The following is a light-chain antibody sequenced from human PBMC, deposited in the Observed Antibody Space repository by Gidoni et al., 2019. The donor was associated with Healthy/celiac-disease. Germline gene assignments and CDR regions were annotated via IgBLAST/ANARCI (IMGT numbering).Light chain of an antibody. J-gene: IGLJ2*01. CDR1: NIGSKN. Sequence: SYELTQPLPMSVALGQTARITCGGTNIGSKNGHGYQQKPGQAPVLILYRDGNRPSGIPERFPGSNSGNTATLTISRAQAEDEADYYCQVWDSSTANVVFGGGTKLTVL. CDR2: RDG. CDR3: QVWDSSTANVV. V-gene: IGLV3-9*01.